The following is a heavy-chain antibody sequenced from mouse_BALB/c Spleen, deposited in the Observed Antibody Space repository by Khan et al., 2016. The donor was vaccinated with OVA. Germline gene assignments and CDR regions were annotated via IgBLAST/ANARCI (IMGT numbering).Heavy chain of an antibody. Sequence: EVELVESGRGLARPGGSLKLSCAASGFTFSSYGMSWVRQTPDKRLELVATINSNSGSTYYHHSVRGRFTISRDNAKNTLYLQMSSLKSEVTAMYYCARMAKTINWGQGTTLTGSS. CDR2: INSNSGST. V-gene: IGHV5-6-3*01. J-gene: IGHJ2*01. CDR3: ARMAKTIN. CDR1: GFTFSSYG.